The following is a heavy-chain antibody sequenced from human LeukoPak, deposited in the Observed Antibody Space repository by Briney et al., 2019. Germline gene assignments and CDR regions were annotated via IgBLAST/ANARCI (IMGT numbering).Heavy chain of an antibody. J-gene: IGHJ4*02. CDR1: GFTFSSYW. V-gene: IGHV3-7*05. D-gene: IGHD2-2*01. Sequence: GGSLRLSCAASGFTFSSYWMNWVRKPPGKGLKWVAAITGDGGAKYYVDSVKGRFTISRDNAKILMFLQMNSLRGEDTAMYYCVRDHQGPAAFWGQGTLVTVS. CDR2: ITGDGGAK. CDR3: VRDHQGPAAF.